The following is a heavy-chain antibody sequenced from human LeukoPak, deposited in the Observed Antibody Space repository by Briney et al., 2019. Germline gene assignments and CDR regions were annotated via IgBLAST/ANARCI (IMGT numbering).Heavy chain of an antibody. V-gene: IGHV4-59*01. Sequence: SETLSLTCTVSGGSISSYYWSWIRQPPGKGLEWIGYIYYSGSTNYNPSLKSRVTISVDTSKNQFSLKLSSVTAADTAVYYCAVVFFDFGVVNPTNTYYGMDVWGQGTTVTVSS. CDR1: GGSISSYY. J-gene: IGHJ6*02. CDR2: IYYSGST. D-gene: IGHD3-3*01. CDR3: AVVFFDFGVVNPTNTYYGMDV.